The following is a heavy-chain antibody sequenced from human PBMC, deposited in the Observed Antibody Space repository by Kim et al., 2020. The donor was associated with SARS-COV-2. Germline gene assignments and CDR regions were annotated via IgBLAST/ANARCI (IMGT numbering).Heavy chain of an antibody. V-gene: IGHV3-23*01. J-gene: IGHJ4*02. CDR3: AKDSRRYSGWYYFDY. D-gene: IGHD6-19*01. Sequence: GGSLRLSCAASGFSFNTFSMGWVRQAPGKGLEWVSAITDNGQTTYYADSVKGRFTLSRDNSRNTIYLQMNSLRAEDSAIYYCAKDSRRYSGWYYFDYWGRGTLVTVSS. CDR2: ITDNGQTT. CDR1: GFSFNTFS.